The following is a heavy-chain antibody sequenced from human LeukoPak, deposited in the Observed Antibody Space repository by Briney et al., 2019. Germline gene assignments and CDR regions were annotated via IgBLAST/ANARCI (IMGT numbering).Heavy chain of an antibody. D-gene: IGHD6-13*01. CDR1: GFIFNNYA. Sequence: GGSLRLSCAASGFIFNNYAMNWVRQAPGKGLEWVSGISGLGGSAYYAASVKGRFTISRDNSGNRVFLQLNSLRVEDTAVYYCARRGGSSWSSFDYWGQGTLVTVSS. V-gene: IGHV3-23*01. CDR2: ISGLGGSA. J-gene: IGHJ4*02. CDR3: ARRGGSSWSSFDY.